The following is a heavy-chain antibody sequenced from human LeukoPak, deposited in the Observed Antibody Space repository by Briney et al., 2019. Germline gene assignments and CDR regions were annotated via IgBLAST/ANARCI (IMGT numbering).Heavy chain of an antibody. CDR2: THNSGST. D-gene: IGHD7-27*01. J-gene: IGHJ5*02. Sequence: LRLSCAASGFTFSSYAMSWVRQHPGKGLEWIGFTHNSGSTYYIPSLRSRVTISIDTSKNQFSLKLSSVTAADTAVYFCATSTGGVNWFDPWGQGTLVTVSS. V-gene: IGHV4-31*02. CDR1: GFTFSSYA. CDR3: ATSTGGVNWFDP.